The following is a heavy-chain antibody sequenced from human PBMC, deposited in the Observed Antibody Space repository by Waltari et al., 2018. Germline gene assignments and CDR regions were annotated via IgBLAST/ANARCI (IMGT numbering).Heavy chain of an antibody. V-gene: IGHV4-59*08. CDR1: GGSISSYY. CDR3: ASGSSSSYAFDI. Sequence: QVQLQESGPGLVKPSETLSLTCTVSGGSISSYYWSWIRQPPGKGLEWIGYIYYSGSTTSNPSLKSRVTISVDTSKNQFSLKLSSVTAADTAVYYCASGSSSSYAFDIWGQGTMVTVSS. CDR2: IYYSGST. D-gene: IGHD6-6*01. J-gene: IGHJ3*02.